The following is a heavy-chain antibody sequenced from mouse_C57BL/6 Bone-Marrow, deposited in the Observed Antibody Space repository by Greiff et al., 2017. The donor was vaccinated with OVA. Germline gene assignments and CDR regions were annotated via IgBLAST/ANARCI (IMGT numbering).Heavy chain of an antibody. CDR1: GFSLTSYG. D-gene: IGHD1-1*01. V-gene: IGHV2-2*01. CDR2: IWSGGST. Sequence: VQGVESGPGLVQPSQSLSITCTVSGFSLTSYGVHWVRQSPGKGLEWLGVIWSGGSTDYNAAFISRLSISKDNSKSQVFFKMNSLQADDTAIYYCARNPGNYYGSSYPYYAMDYWGQGTSVTVSS. CDR3: ARNPGNYYGSSYPYYAMDY. J-gene: IGHJ4*01.